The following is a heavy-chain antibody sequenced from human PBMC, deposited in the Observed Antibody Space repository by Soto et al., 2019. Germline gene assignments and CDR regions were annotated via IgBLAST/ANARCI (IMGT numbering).Heavy chain of an antibody. V-gene: IGHV3-7*01. CDR2: IKQDGSEK. D-gene: IGHD6-13*01. Sequence: GGSLRLSCAASGFTFSSYWMSWVRQAPGKGLEWVANIKQDGSEKYYVDSVKGRFTISRDNAKNSLYLQMNSLRAEDTAVYYCARASSSSWHYFDFWGLGTLVTVSS. CDR1: GFTFSSYW. J-gene: IGHJ4*02. CDR3: ARASSSSWHYFDF.